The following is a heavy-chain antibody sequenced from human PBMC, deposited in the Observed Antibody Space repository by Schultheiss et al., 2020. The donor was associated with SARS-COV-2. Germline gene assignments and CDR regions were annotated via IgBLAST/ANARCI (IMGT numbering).Heavy chain of an antibody. CDR1: GGSISSYY. Sequence: SETLSLTCTVSGGSISSYYWSWIRQPPGKGLEWIGYIYHSGSTYYNPSLKSRVTISVDRSKNQFSLKLSSVTAADTAVYYCARVHYDFWSGFYYYYMDVWGKGTTVTVSS. CDR3: ARVHYDFWSGFYYYYMDV. J-gene: IGHJ6*03. CDR2: IYHSGST. D-gene: IGHD3-3*01. V-gene: IGHV4-59*12.